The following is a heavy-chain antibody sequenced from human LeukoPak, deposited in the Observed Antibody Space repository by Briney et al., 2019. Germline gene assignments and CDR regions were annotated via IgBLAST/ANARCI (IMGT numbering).Heavy chain of an antibody. CDR3: ARDGASGYLADY. V-gene: IGHV1-2*02. CDR1: GYTLTGYY. J-gene: IGHJ4*02. CDR2: INPNSGGT. D-gene: IGHD3-3*01. Sequence: ASVKVSCKASGYTLTGYYMHWVRQAPGQGLEWMGWINPNSGGTNYAQKFQGRATMTRDTSISTAYMERSRLGSDDTAVYYCARDGASGYLADYWGQGTLVTVSS.